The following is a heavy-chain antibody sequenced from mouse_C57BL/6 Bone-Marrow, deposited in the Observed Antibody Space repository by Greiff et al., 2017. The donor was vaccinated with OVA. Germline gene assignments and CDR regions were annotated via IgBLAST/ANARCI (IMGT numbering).Heavy chain of an antibody. CDR1: GFTFSNYG. J-gene: IGHJ1*03. CDR2: ISSGSSTI. CDR3: ARIDYWYFDV. Sequence: EVQLMESGGGLVKPGGSLKLSCAASGFTFSNYGMHWVRQAPEKGLEWVAYISSGSSTIYYSDTVKGRFTISRDNAKNTLYLQMTSLRSEDTAMYYCARIDYWYFDVGGTGTTVTVSS. V-gene: IGHV5-17*01.